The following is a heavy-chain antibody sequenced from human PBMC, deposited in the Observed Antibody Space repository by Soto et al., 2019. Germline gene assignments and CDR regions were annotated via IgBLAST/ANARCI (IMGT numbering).Heavy chain of an antibody. D-gene: IGHD2-2*01. CDR1: GFTLSGYA. Sequence: GGSLRLSCAASGFTLSGYAMDWVRQAPGKGLEYVSGISSNGVGTYYANSVQGRFTISRDNSKNTVYLQMNSLRAEDTAVYYCAKNFYPRTDYYGMDVWGQGTTVTVSS. J-gene: IGHJ6*02. V-gene: IGHV3-64*04. CDR2: ISSNGVGT. CDR3: AKNFYPRTDYYGMDV.